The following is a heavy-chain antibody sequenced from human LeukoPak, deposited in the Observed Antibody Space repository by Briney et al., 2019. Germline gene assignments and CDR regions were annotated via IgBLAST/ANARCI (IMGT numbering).Heavy chain of an antibody. V-gene: IGHV3-48*03. CDR3: AGSSGPNWFDP. CDR1: GFTFSSYE. J-gene: IGHJ5*02. D-gene: IGHD3-22*01. CDR2: ISSSGSTI. Sequence: PGGSLRLSCAASGFTFSSYEMNWVRQAPGKGLEWVSYISSSGSTIYYADSVKGRFTIFRDNAKNSLYLQMNSLRAEDTAVYYCAGSSGPNWFDPWGQGTLVTVSS.